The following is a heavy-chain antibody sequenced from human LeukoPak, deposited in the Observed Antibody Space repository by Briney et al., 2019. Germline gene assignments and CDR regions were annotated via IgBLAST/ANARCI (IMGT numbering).Heavy chain of an antibody. CDR2: IRYDGSNK. V-gene: IGHV3-30*02. CDR1: GFTLSSYG. D-gene: IGHD2-2*01. CDR3: AKEYCSSTSCYVSD. Sequence: GGSLRLSCAASGFTLSSYGMHWVRQAPGKGLEWVAFIRYDGSNKYYADSVKGRFTISRDNSKNTLYLQMNSLRAEDTAVCYCAKEYCSSTSCYVSDWGQGTLVTVSS. J-gene: IGHJ4*02.